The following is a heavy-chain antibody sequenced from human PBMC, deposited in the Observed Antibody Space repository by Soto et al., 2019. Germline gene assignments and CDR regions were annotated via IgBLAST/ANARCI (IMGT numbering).Heavy chain of an antibody. V-gene: IGHV4-39*07. Sequence: HSETLSLTCTVSGGSISSSSYYWGWIRQPPGKGLEWIGSIYYSGSTYYNPSLKSRVTISVDTSKNQFSLKLSSVTAADTAVYYCARVNRVAMAEYWGQGTLVTVSS. CDR1: GGSISSSSYY. CDR3: ARVNRVAMAEY. J-gene: IGHJ4*02. D-gene: IGHD5-12*01. CDR2: IYYSGST.